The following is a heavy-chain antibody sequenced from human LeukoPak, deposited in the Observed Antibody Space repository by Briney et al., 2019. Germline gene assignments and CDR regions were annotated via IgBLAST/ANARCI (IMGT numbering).Heavy chain of an antibody. J-gene: IGHJ3*02. V-gene: IGHV4-59*01. CDR3: ARSAEWLRNAFDI. CDR2: MHNSGNS. D-gene: IGHD5-12*01. CDR1: GASTSHFY. Sequence: SETLSLTCTVSGASTSHFYWNWIRQPPGKGLEWIGYMHNSGNSKHSPSLKSRVTISIDTSKNQFSLQLTSVTAADTAMYFCARSAEWLRNAFDIWGQGTLVFVSS.